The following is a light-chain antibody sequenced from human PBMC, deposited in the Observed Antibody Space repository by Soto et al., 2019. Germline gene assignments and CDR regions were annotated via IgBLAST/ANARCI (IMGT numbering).Light chain of an antibody. Sequence: DIVMTQSPLSLPVTPGEPASISCRSSQSLLHSYGYNYLDRYLQKPGQSPQLLSNLGSKRASGIPDRCSGSGSGTDFILKISRVEAKDVGVYYCMQGLQTLPTFGPGTKVDIK. V-gene: IGKV2-28*01. CDR2: LGS. CDR1: QSLLHSYGYNY. J-gene: IGKJ3*01. CDR3: MQGLQTLPT.